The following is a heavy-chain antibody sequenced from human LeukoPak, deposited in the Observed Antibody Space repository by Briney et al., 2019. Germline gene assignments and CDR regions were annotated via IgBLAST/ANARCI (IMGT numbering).Heavy chain of an antibody. Sequence: GGSLRLSCAASGFTFSSYDMHWVRQATGKGLEWVSAIGTAGDTYYPGSVKGRFTIFRENAKNSLYLQMNSLRAGDTAVYYCARSEARYSYGPGRMDAFDIWGQGTMVTVSS. CDR1: GFTFSSYD. V-gene: IGHV3-13*01. J-gene: IGHJ3*02. CDR2: IGTAGDT. CDR3: ARSEARYSYGPGRMDAFDI. D-gene: IGHD5-18*01.